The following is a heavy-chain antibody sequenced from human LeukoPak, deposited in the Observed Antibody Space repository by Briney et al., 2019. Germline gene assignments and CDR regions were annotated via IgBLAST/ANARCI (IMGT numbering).Heavy chain of an antibody. V-gene: IGHV4-61*05. CDR2: IYYSGST. J-gene: IGHJ6*03. CDR1: GGSISSSSYY. Sequence: PSETLTLTCTVSGGSISSSSYYWSWIRQPPGKGLEWIGYIYYSGSTNYNPSLKSRVTISVDTSKNQFSLKLSSVTAADTAVYYCARGGYCSSTSCYYSGGYMDVWGKETTVTVSS. D-gene: IGHD2-2*01. CDR3: ARGGYCSSTSCYYSGGYMDV.